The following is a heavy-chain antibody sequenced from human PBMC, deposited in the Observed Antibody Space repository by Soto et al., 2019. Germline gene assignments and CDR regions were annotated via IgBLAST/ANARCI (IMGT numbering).Heavy chain of an antibody. CDR1: GFTFSSYA. CDR2: ISYDGSNK. V-gene: IGHV3-30-3*01. J-gene: IGHJ4*02. D-gene: IGHD6-13*01. CDR3: ARSVTSYSSSWYYFDY. Sequence: QVQLVESGGGVVQPGRSLRLSCAASGFTFSSYAMHWVRQAPGKGLEWVAVISYDGSNKYYADSVKGRFTISRDNSKNTLYLQMNSLRAEDTAVYYCARSVTSYSSSWYYFDYWGQGTLVTVSS.